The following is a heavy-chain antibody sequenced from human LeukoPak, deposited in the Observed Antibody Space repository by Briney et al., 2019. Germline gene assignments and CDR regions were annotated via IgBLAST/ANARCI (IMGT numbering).Heavy chain of an antibody. Sequence: GESLKISCKGSGYSFSSYWIVWVRQMPGKGLEWMGMVYPGDSDTRYSPSFQGQVTISADKSISTAYLQWSSLKASDTAMYYCARHIGSAGGMMPWIDIWGQGTKVTVS. CDR2: VYPGDSDT. D-gene: IGHD3-10*01. CDR1: GYSFSSYW. CDR3: ARHIGSAGGMMPWIDI. V-gene: IGHV5-51*01. J-gene: IGHJ3*02.